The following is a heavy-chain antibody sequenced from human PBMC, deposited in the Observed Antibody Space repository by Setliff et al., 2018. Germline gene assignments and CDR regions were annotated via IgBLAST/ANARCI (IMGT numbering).Heavy chain of an antibody. D-gene: IGHD3-16*01. J-gene: IGHJ5*02. V-gene: IGHV4-39*07. Sequence: LSLTCTVSGGSISSSTNYWGWIRQPPGKGLEWIGNIYDRGSTHYNPSLKSRVTISEDTSKSQSSLKLSSVTAADTAVYYCARGFTAQPAMLRGNWFDPWGRGTLVTVSS. CDR3: ARGFTAQPAMLRGNWFDP. CDR2: IYDRGST. CDR1: GGSISSSTNY.